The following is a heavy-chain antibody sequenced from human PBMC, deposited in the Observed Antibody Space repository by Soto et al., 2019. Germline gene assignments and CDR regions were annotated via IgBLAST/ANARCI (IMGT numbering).Heavy chain of an antibody. J-gene: IGHJ5*02. V-gene: IGHV1-2*02. CDR1: GYTFTAYY. Sequence: QVQLVQSGAEVKKPGASVKVSCKASGYTFTAYYMHWVRQAPGQGLEWMVWINPNSGGTYHAQNFQGRVTMTRDTSTPTAYMELASLRSDDTAVYYCARGGGRGYNELDPWATEPWSSSPQ. CDR3: ARGGGRGYNELDP. D-gene: IGHD5-12*01. CDR2: INPNSGGT.